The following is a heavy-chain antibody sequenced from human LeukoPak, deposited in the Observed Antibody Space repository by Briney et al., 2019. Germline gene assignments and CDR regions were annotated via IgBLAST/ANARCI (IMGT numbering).Heavy chain of an antibody. CDR2: INHSGST. V-gene: IGHV4-34*01. CDR1: GGSFSGYY. CDR3: ARGTHYYDILTGLGY. Sequence: SETLSLTCAVYGGSFSGYYWSWIRQPPGKGLEWLGAINHSGSTNYNPSLKSRVTISVDTSKNQFSLKLSSVTAADTAVYYCARGTHYYDILTGLGYWGQGTLVTVSS. D-gene: IGHD3-9*01. J-gene: IGHJ4*02.